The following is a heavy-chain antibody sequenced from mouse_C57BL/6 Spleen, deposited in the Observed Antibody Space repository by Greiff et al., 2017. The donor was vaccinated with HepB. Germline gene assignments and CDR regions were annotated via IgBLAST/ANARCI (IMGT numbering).Heavy chain of an antibody. Sequence: EVQVVESGGGLVKPGGSLKLSCAASGFTFRDYGMHWVRQAPEKGLEWVAYISSGSSTIYYADTVKGRFTISRDNAKNTLFLQMTSLRSEDTAMYYCARRTVVTDWYFDVWGTGTTVTVSS. CDR3: ARRTVVTDWYFDV. J-gene: IGHJ1*03. D-gene: IGHD1-1*01. CDR1: GFTFRDYG. V-gene: IGHV5-17*01. CDR2: ISSGSSTI.